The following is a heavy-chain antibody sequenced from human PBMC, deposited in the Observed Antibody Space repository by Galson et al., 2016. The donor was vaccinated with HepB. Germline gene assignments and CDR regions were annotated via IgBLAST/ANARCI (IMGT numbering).Heavy chain of an antibody. CDR2: ISANHGNT. D-gene: IGHD3-3*01. Sequence: SVKVSCKAFGYTFSRYGISWVRQAPGQGLEWMGWISANHGNTNFARNVQGRVTMTTDTSTSTAHMELRSLKSDDTAVYYCARLFGGPYFFYYWGQGSLVTVAS. V-gene: IGHV1-18*01. CDR3: ARLFGGPYFFYY. J-gene: IGHJ4*02. CDR1: GYTFSRYG.